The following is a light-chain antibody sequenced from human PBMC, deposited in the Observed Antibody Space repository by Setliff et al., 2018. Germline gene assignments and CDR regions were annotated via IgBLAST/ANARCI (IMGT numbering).Light chain of an antibody. CDR1: SSDVGSYDF. J-gene: IGLJ1*01. V-gene: IGLV2-14*03. Sequence: QSALAQPASVSGSPGQSITISCSGTSSDVGSYDFVSWYQQHPGKAPKLIIHDVTNRPSGVSNRFSGSKAGNTASLTISGLQAEDEAEYYCVAYTSSSTYVVGSGTKV. CDR3: VAYTSSSTYV. CDR2: DVT.